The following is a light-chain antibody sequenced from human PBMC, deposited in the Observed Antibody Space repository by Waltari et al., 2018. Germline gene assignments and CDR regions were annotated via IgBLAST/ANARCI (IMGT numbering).Light chain of an antibody. CDR3: QHYNGFPWT. Sequence: DIQMAQSPSTLSASVGDRVTITCRASQSVGPWLAWYQQKPGKAPKLLLYKASDLQSGVSSRFSGSGSGTEFVLTINSLQPDDVAIYYCQHYNGFPWTFGQGSKVEIK. V-gene: IGKV1-5*03. CDR1: QSVGPW. CDR2: KAS. J-gene: IGKJ1*01.